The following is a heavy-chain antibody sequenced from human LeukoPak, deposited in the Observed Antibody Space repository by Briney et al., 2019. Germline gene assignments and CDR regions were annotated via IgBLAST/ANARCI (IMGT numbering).Heavy chain of an antibody. CDR2: ISSSSSYI. J-gene: IGHJ4*02. D-gene: IGHD2-2*01. Sequence: GGSLRLSCAASGFTFSTFAMIWVRQAPGKGLEWVSSISSSSSYIYYADSVEGRFTISRDNAKNSLYLQMNSLRAEDTAVYYCASMVGSTSCFRNWGQGTLVTVSS. CDR3: ASMVGSTSCFRN. CDR1: GFTFSTFA. V-gene: IGHV3-21*01.